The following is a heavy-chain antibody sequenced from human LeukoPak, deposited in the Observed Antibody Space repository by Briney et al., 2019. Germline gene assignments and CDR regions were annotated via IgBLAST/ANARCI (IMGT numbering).Heavy chain of an antibody. Sequence: KVSCKASGYTFASYYMHWVRQMPGKGLEWMGIIYPGDSDTRYSPSFQGQVTISADKSISTAYLQWSSLKASDTAMYYCARLQIVATSPFDYWGQGTLVTVSS. CDR1: GYTFASYY. CDR2: IYPGDSDT. D-gene: IGHD5-12*01. J-gene: IGHJ4*02. V-gene: IGHV5-51*01. CDR3: ARLQIVATSPFDY.